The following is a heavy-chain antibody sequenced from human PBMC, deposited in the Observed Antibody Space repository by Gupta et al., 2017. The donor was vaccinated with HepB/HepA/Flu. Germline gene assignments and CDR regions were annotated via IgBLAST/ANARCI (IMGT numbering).Heavy chain of an antibody. D-gene: IGHD3-22*01. V-gene: IGHV3-23*01. CDR2: ISGGGDSA. Sequence: EVQLLESGGGLVQPGGSLTLSCAVSAFTFNYDAMSWVRQAPGKSPEWVSSISGGGDSAHHADSVKGRFTIARDNSKSTLYLQMNGLRADDTAVYYCVKGPAPHFDTSGEYSYTWFDLWGQGTQVTVSS. CDR1: AFTFNYDA. CDR3: VKGPAPHFDTSGEYSYTWFDL. J-gene: IGHJ5*02.